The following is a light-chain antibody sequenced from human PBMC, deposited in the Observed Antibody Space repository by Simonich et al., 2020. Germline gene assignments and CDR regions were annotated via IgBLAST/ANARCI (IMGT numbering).Light chain of an antibody. Sequence: DIVMTQTPLSLSVTPGQPASISCKSSQRLLHSDGKTYLYWYLQKPGQSPQLLFYEGSNRFSGVPDRFSGSGSGTDFTLKISRVEAEDVGVYYCMQGTHWPPFTFGPGTKVDIK. J-gene: IGKJ3*01. CDR2: EGS. V-gene: IGKV2-29*03. CDR1: QRLLHSDGKTY. CDR3: MQGTHWPPFT.